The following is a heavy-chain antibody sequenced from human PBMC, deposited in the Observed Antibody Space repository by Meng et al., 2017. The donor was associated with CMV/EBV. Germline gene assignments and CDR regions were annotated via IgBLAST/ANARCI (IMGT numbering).Heavy chain of an antibody. CDR2: ISSSGSTI. D-gene: IGHD3-3*01. J-gene: IGHJ4*02. Sequence: GESLKISCAASGFTFSDYYMSWIRQAPGKGLEWVSYISSSGSTIYYADSVKGRFTISRDNAKNSLYLQMNSLRAEDMAVYYCARVFGYDFWSGYFDYWGQGTLVTVSS. CDR3: ARVFGYDFWSGYFDY. V-gene: IGHV3-11*01. CDR1: GFTFSDYY.